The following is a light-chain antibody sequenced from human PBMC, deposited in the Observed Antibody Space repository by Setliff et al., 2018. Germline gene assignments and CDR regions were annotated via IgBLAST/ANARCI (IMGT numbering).Light chain of an antibody. Sequence: QSVLTQPASVSGSPGQSITISCTGTSSDIGGYKYVSWCQQHPGKAPKLMIYEVIKRPSGVSNRFSGSKSGNTASLTISELQAEDEADYYCLSYTNSDTVVFGTGTKVTVL. CDR3: LSYTNSDTVV. CDR1: SSDIGGYKY. V-gene: IGLV2-14*01. J-gene: IGLJ1*01. CDR2: EVI.